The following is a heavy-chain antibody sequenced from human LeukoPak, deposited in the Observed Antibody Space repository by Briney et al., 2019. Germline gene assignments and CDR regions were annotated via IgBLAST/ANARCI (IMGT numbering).Heavy chain of an antibody. V-gene: IGHV3-23*01. J-gene: IGHJ4*02. Sequence: GGSLRLSCAASGFTFSHYGMSWVRRAPGKGLEWVSALSGSGGTTYYADSVRGRFTISRDNSKNTLYLQVNSLRAEDTAVYYCAKDYPGALLYFDCWGQGTLVTVSS. CDR3: AKDYPGALLYFDC. CDR1: GFTFSHYG. D-gene: IGHD3-10*01. CDR2: LSGSGGTT.